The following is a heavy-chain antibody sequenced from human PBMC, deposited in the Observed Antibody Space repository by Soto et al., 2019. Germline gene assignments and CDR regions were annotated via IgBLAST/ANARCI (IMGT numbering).Heavy chain of an antibody. CDR1: GDRVSSNSAA. V-gene: IGHV6-1*01. CDR2: TYYRSKWYN. D-gene: IGHD1-7*01. Sequence: SQTLSLTCAISGDRVSSNSAAWNWIRQSPSRGLEWLGRTYYRSKWYNDYAVSVKSRITINPDTSKNQFSLQLNSVTPEDTAVHYCARDLGITGTTGYYYYGMDVWGQGTTVTVSS. CDR3: ARDLGITGTTGYYYYGMDV. J-gene: IGHJ6*02.